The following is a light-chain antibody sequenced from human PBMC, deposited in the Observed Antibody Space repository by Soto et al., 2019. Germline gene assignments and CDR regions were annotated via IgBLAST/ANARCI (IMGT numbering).Light chain of an antibody. V-gene: IGLV2-14*01. CDR3: AAWDDSLNSVL. CDR2: EVT. Sequence: QSALTQPASVSGSPGQSITISCTGTSSDIGGYKYVSWYQQHPGKAPKLIIYEVTNRPSGVSDRFSGSKSGNTASLTISGLQAEDEADYYCAAWDDSLNSVLFGGGTKVTVL. CDR1: SSDIGGYKY. J-gene: IGLJ2*01.